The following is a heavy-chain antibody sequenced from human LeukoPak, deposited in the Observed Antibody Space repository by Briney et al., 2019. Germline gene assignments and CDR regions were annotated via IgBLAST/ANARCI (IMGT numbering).Heavy chain of an antibody. D-gene: IGHD3-22*01. V-gene: IGHV6-1*01. CDR3: ARGPYKYDGSGAFDI. Sequence: SQTLSLTCAISGDSVSSNSAGWNWLRQSPSRGLEWLGRTYYRSKWYNDDALSVKSRITINPDTAKNQFSLKLTSVTAADTAVYYCARGPYKYDGSGAFDIWGQGTKVTVSS. CDR2: TYYRSKWYN. J-gene: IGHJ3*02. CDR1: GDSVSSNSAG.